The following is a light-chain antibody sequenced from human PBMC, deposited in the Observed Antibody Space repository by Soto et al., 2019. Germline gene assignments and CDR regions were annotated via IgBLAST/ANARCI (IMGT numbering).Light chain of an antibody. Sequence: QSVLSQPPSASGSPGQSVTISCTGTSSDVGGYNYVSWYQQHPGKAPKLMIYEVSKRPSGVPDRFSGSKSGNTASLTVSGHQAEDDSDYYCSSYAGSNNVVFGGGTKLTVL. CDR3: SSYAGSNNVV. CDR2: EVS. J-gene: IGLJ2*01. CDR1: SSDVGGYNY. V-gene: IGLV2-8*01.